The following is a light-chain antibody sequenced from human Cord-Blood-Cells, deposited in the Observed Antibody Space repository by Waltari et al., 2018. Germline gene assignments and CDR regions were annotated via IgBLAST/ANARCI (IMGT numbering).Light chain of an antibody. V-gene: IGKV1-5*01. CDR2: DAS. Sequence: DIQMTQSPSTLSASVGDRVTITCRASQSISSWLVWYQQKPGKAPKLLIYDASSLESGVPSRFSGSGSGTEFTLTISSLQPDDFATYYCQQYSSYSWTFGQGTKVEIK. CDR3: QQYSSYSWT. CDR1: QSISSW. J-gene: IGKJ1*01.